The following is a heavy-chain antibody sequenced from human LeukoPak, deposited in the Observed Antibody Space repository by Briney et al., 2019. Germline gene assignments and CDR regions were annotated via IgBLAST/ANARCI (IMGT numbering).Heavy chain of an antibody. J-gene: IGHJ6*02. Sequence: SETLSLTCTVSGGSISSYYWSWIRQPPGKGLEWIGYIYYSGSTNYNPSLKSRVTISVDTSKNQFSLKLSSVTAADTAVYYCASSLPLKTTVTAGYYYYYGMDVWGQGTTVTVSS. CDR2: IYYSGST. V-gene: IGHV4-59*08. D-gene: IGHD4-17*01. CDR3: ASSLPLKTTVTAGYYYYYGMDV. CDR1: GGSISSYY.